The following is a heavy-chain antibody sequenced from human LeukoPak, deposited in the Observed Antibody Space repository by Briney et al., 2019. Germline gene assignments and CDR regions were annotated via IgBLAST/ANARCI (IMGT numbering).Heavy chain of an antibody. Sequence: KPSETLSLTCTVSGDSISSYYWSWIRQPPGRGLEWIGFIYYGGTTKYNPSLKSRVTISVDTSKNHFSLKLSSVTAADTAVYYCARGRYYYDSSGYYRDNWFDPWGQGTLVTVSS. V-gene: IGHV4-59*08. D-gene: IGHD3-22*01. CDR2: IYYGGTT. CDR1: GDSISSYY. J-gene: IGHJ5*02. CDR3: ARGRYYYDSSGYYRDNWFDP.